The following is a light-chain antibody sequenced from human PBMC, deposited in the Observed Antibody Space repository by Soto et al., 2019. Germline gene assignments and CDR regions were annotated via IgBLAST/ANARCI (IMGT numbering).Light chain of an antibody. J-gene: IGKJ1*01. CDR3: QQYNSYSPVT. CDR1: QSISSW. V-gene: IGKV1-5*03. Sequence: DIQMTQSPSTLSASVGDRVTITCRASQSISSWLAWYQQKPGKAPKLLIYKASSLESGVPSRFSGSGSGTEFTITISSLQPDDFATYYCQQYNSYSPVTFGQGTKVEIK. CDR2: KAS.